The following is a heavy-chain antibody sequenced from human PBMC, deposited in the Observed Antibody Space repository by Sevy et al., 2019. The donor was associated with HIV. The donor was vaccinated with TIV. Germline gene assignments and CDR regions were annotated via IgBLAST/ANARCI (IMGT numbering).Heavy chain of an antibody. J-gene: IGHJ4*02. CDR3: AKLHCTGGVCYLDY. V-gene: IGHV3-23*01. CDR2: ISGSGGST. D-gene: IGHD2-8*02. Sequence: GESLKISCAASGFTFSSYAMSWVRQAPGKGLEWVSAISGSGGSTYYADSVKGRFTISRDNSKNTLYLQMNSLRAEDTAVYYCAKLHCTGGVCYLDYWGQGTLVTVSS. CDR1: GFTFSSYA.